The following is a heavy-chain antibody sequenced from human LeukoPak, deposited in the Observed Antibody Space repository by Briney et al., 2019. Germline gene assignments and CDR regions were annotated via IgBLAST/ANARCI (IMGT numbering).Heavy chain of an antibody. CDR2: ISGSGGST. V-gene: IGHV3-23*01. D-gene: IGHD6-19*01. CDR1: GFTFSSYG. CDR3: AKDRLAVAGSDWFDP. Sequence: GGSLRLSCAASGFTFSSYGMSWVRQAPGKGLEWVSAISGSGGSTYYADSVKGRFTISRDNSKNTLYLQMNSLRAEDTAVYYCAKDRLAVAGSDWFDPWGQGTLVTVSS. J-gene: IGHJ5*02.